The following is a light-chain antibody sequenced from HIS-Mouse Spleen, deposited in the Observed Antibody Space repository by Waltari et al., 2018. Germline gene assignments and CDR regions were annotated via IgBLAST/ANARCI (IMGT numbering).Light chain of an antibody. CDR1: SRDVGGYNY. V-gene: IGLV2-14*01. J-gene: IGLJ2*01. Sequence: QSALTQPASVSGSPGQSITISCTGTSRDVGGYNYVSWYQQHPGKAPKHMIYDVSTRPSAVSNRFSGSTSGNTAALTISGLQAEDEADYYCSSYTSSSFNVVFGGGTKLTVL. CDR3: SSYTSSSFNVV. CDR2: DVS.